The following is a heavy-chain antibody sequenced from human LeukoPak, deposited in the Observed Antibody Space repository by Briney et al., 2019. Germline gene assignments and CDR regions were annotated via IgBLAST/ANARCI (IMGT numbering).Heavy chain of an antibody. Sequence: SETLSLTCTVSGGSIGSHHWSWIRQSPGKGLEWIGYSYYSGSTTYNPSLKSRVTFSVDTSTNQFSLKLNSVTAADTAVYYCARAGGGNYRVFDYWAREPWSPSPQ. CDR2: SYYSGST. V-gene: IGHV4-59*11. J-gene: IGHJ4*02. CDR1: GGSIGSHH. D-gene: IGHD3-16*02. CDR3: ARAGGGNYRVFDY.